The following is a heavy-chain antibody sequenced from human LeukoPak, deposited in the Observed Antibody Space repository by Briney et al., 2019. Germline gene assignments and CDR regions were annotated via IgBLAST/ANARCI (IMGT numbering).Heavy chain of an antibody. CDR1: GGSISSYY. Sequence: SETLSLTCTVSGGSISSYYWSWIRQPPGKGLESIGYIYYSGSTNYNPSLKSRVTISVDTSKNQFSLKLSSVTAADTAVYYCAREDSSHFDYWGQGTLVTVSS. CDR3: AREDSSHFDY. CDR2: IYYSGST. D-gene: IGHD3-22*01. J-gene: IGHJ4*02. V-gene: IGHV4-59*01.